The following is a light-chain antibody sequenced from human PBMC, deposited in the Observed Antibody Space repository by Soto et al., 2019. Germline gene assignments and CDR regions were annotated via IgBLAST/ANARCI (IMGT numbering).Light chain of an antibody. CDR1: SXDIGAYSY. Sequence: QSALTQPASVSGSPGQSITISCSGTSXDIGAYSYVSWYQQYPGKAPKLLIYDVGARPSGISDRFSGSKSGNTASLTISGLQAEDEADYYCSSYTAFTTYVFGSGTKVTVL. J-gene: IGLJ1*01. CDR3: SSYTAFTTYV. CDR2: DVG. V-gene: IGLV2-14*03.